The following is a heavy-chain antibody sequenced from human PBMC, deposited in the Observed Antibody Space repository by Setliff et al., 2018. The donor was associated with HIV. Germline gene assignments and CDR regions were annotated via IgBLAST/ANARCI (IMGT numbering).Heavy chain of an antibody. CDR3: ARDHPHGGWFSTSWDYYYMDV. V-gene: IGHV4-39*07. D-gene: IGHD3-10*01. Sequence: SETLSLTCTVSGASINSGSHNWGWIRQPPGKGLEWIATLHYTGTTYYNPSLKSRVTISTDTSKNQFSLKVSSVTAADAAVYYCARDHPHGGWFSTSWDYYYMDVWGKGTTVTVSS. CDR1: GASINSGSHN. J-gene: IGHJ6*03. CDR2: LHYTGTT.